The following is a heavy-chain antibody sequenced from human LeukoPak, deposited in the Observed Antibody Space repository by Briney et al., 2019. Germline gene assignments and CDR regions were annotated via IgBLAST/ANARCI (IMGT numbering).Heavy chain of an antibody. CDR2: IYYGGST. CDR1: GGSFSSSSYY. CDR3: ARRNDYSNIRFDY. V-gene: IGHV4-39*01. D-gene: IGHD4-11*01. Sequence: SETLSLTCTVSGGSFSSSSYYWGWIRQPPGQGLEWIGSIYYGGSTYYNPSLKSRVTISVDTSKNQFSLKLSSVTAADTAVYYCARRNDYSNIRFDYWGQGTLVTVSS. J-gene: IGHJ4*02.